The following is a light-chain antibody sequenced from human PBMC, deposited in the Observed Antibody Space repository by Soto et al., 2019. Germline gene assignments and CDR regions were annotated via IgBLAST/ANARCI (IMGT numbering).Light chain of an antibody. Sequence: QSALTQPASVSGSPGQSITISCTGTSSDVGDYNYVSWYQQHPGKAPRLIIYEVSNRPSGVSNRFSGSKSGNTASLTISGLQADDEADYYCSSYTGSSSLVFGGGTKLTVL. J-gene: IGLJ3*02. V-gene: IGLV2-14*01. CDR2: EVS. CDR1: SSDVGDYNY. CDR3: SSYTGSSSLV.